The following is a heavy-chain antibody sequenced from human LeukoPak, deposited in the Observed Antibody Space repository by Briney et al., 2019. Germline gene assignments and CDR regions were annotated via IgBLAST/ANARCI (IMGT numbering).Heavy chain of an antibody. D-gene: IGHD3-10*01. J-gene: IGHJ5*02. V-gene: IGHV7-4-1*02. CDR3: ARNLAPNYYGSGRSWFGP. CDR2: INTNTGNP. CDR1: GYTFTSYA. Sequence: ASVKVSCKASGYTFTSYAMNWVRQAPGQGLEWMGWINTNTGNPTYAQGFTGRFVFSLDTSVSAAYLQVSSLKAEDTAVYYCARNLAPNYYGSGRSWFGPWGQGTLVTVSS.